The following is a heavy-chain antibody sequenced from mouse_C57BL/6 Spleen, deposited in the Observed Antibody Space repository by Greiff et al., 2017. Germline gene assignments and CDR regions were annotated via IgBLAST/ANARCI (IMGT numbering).Heavy chain of an antibody. J-gene: IGHJ4*01. D-gene: IGHD1-1*01. CDR3: ARGVLSTVVAPDY. Sequence: EVKVVESGGGLVKPGGSLKLSCAASGFTFSSYAMSWVRQTPEKRLEWVATISDGGSYTYYPDNVKGRFTISRDNAKNNLYLQMSHLKSEDTAMYYCARGVLSTVVAPDYWGQGTSVTVSS. CDR2: ISDGGSYT. CDR1: GFTFSSYA. V-gene: IGHV5-4*03.